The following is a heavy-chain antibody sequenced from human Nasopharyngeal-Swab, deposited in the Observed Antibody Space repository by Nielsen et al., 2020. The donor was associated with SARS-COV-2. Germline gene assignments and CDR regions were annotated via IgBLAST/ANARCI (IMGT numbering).Heavy chain of an antibody. J-gene: IGHJ4*02. D-gene: IGHD3-3*01. Sequence: ASVKVSCKASGYTFTSYGISWVRQAPAQGLEWMGWISAYNGNTNYAQKLQGRVTMTTDTSTSTAYMELRSLRSDDTAVYYCAREKASGGYDFWSGYASSFDYWGQGTLVTVSS. CDR2: ISAYNGNT. V-gene: IGHV1-18*01. CDR1: GYTFTSYG. CDR3: AREKASGGYDFWSGYASSFDY.